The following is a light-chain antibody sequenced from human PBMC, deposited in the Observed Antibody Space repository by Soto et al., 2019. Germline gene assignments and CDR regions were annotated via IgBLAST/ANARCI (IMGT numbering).Light chain of an antibody. CDR1: GSNIGAGSD. CDR2: DNN. J-gene: IGLJ1*01. Sequence: QSVLTQPPSVSGAPGQRVTISCTGSGSNIGAGSDVSWYQQLPGTAPKLLIYDNNKRPSGIPDRFSGSKSGTSATLGITGLQTGDEADYYCGTWDSSLSAYVFGTGTKVTVL. CDR3: GTWDSSLSAYV. V-gene: IGLV1-51*01.